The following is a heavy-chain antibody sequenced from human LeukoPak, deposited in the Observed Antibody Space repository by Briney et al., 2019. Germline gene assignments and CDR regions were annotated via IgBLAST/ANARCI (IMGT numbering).Heavy chain of an antibody. CDR2: MSGSGGST. CDR1: GLTFRSYG. CDR3: AKLGPRNNFYMDV. J-gene: IGHJ6*03. V-gene: IGHV3-23*01. Sequence: GGSLRLSCAASGLTFRSYGMSWVRQAPGKGLEWVSLMSGSGGSTFYADSVKGRFTISRDNSKNTLCLQMNSLRAEDTAAYFCAKLGPRNNFYMDVWGKGTTVTISS.